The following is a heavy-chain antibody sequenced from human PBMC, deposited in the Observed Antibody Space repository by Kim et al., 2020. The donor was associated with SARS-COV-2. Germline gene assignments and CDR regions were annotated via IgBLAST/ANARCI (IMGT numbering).Heavy chain of an antibody. D-gene: IGHD5-12*01. V-gene: IGHV1-69*01. J-gene: IGHJ4*02. CDR3: ASPGGYAYYFDY. Sequence: NYAQKFQGRVTITADESTSTAYMELSSLRSEDTAVYYCASPGGYAYYFDYWGQGTLVTVSS.